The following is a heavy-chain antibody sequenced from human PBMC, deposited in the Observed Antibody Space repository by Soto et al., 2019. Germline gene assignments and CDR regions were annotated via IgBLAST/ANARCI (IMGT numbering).Heavy chain of an antibody. CDR3: AKKSGVGATWYFDY. CDR1: GFTFSNYG. V-gene: IGHV3-23*01. J-gene: IGHJ4*02. Sequence: EVQLLESGGGLVQPGGSLRLSCAASGFTFSNYGMSWVRQAPGKGLEWVSALPEIGTNTYYADSVKGRFTISRDNSKNTLFLQINILRAGDMAVYYCAKKSGVGATWYFDYWGQGTLVTVSS. D-gene: IGHD1-26*01. CDR2: LPEIGTNT.